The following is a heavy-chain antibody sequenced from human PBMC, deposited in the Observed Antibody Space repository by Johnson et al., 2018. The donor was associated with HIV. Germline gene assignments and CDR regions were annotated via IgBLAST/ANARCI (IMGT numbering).Heavy chain of an antibody. D-gene: IGHD3-10*01. CDR1: GFTFSDYY. CDR3: ARDSGVHGNDAFDI. J-gene: IGHJ3*02. Sequence: QVQLVESGGGLVKPGGSLRLSCAASGFTFSDYYMSWVRQAPGEGLEWVAVISYDGTKTSYADSVRGLTISRDNSKNTLYLQLSSLRSEDTAVYYCARDSGVHGNDAFDIWGQGTMVTVSS. V-gene: IGHV3-30*03. CDR2: ISYDGTKT.